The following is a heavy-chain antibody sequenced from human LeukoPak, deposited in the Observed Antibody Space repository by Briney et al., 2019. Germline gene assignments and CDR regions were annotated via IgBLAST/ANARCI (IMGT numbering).Heavy chain of an antibody. D-gene: IGHD6-13*01. Sequence: SETLSLTCTVSGGSISSGGYYWSWIRQHPGKGLEWIGYIYYSGSTYYNPSLKSRVTISVDTSKNQFSLKLSSVTAADTAVYYCASGIAAAGYFDYWGQGTLVTVSS. CDR3: ASGIAAAGYFDY. CDR1: GGSISSGGYY. CDR2: IYYSGST. V-gene: IGHV4-31*03. J-gene: IGHJ4*02.